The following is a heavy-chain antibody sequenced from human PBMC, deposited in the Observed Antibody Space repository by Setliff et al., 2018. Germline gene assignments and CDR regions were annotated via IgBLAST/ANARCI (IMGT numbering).Heavy chain of an antibody. J-gene: IGHJ6*03. CDR1: GGTFRTYA. CDR3: AREGVDTRSSTDYRYYMDV. V-gene: IGHV1-69*05. CDR2: IIPIFGTA. Sequence: GASVKVSCKASGGTFRTYAVSWVRQAPGQGLEWMGGIIPIFGTANYAQKFQGRVTITTDESTSTAYMELSSLRTEDTAAYYCAREGVDTRSSTDYRYYMDVWGKGTTVTVSS. D-gene: IGHD5-18*01.